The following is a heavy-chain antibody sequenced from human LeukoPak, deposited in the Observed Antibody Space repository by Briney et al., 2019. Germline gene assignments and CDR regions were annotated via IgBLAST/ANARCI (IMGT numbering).Heavy chain of an antibody. CDR1: VYTFTGYY. Sequence: ASVKVSCKASVYTFTGYYMHWVRQAPGQGLEWMGRINPNSGGTNYAQKFQGRVTMTRDTSISTAYMELSRLRSDDTAVYYCARGVYSSSWYYDYWGQGTLVTVSS. D-gene: IGHD6-13*01. CDR3: ARGVYSSSWYYDY. V-gene: IGHV1-2*06. CDR2: INPNSGGT. J-gene: IGHJ4*02.